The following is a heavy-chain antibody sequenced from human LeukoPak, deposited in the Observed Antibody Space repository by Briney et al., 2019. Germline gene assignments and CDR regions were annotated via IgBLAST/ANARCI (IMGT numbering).Heavy chain of an antibody. CDR1: GFTFSSYG. Sequence: GRSLRLSCAVSGFTFSSYGMHWVRQAPGKGLEWVAVTWYDGSNKYYADSVKGRFTISRDNSKNTLYLQMGSLRAEDTAVYYCAKGGSGGESEYWGQGTLVTVSS. V-gene: IGHV3-33*06. J-gene: IGHJ4*02. D-gene: IGHD3-16*01. CDR2: TWYDGSNK. CDR3: AKGGSGGESEY.